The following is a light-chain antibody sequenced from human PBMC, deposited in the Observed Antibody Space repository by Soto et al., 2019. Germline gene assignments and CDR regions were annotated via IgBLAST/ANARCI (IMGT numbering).Light chain of an antibody. V-gene: IGLV1-40*01. CDR3: QSYDSSLSGSGV. Sequence: QSVLTQPPSVSGSPGQRVTISCTGSSSNIGAGYDVDWYQQLPGTAPKLLIYGNSTRPSGVPDRFSGSKSGTSASLAITGLQAEDEADYYCQSYDSSLSGSGVFGGGTKVTVI. CDR1: SSNIGAGYD. CDR2: GNS. J-gene: IGLJ3*02.